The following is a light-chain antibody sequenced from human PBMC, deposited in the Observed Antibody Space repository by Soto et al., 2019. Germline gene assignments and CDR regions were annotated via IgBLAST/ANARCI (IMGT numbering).Light chain of an antibody. V-gene: IGKV1-17*01. J-gene: IGKJ2*01. CDR1: QGIGND. CDR2: AAS. CDR3: LQHNNYPRT. Sequence: DIQMTQSPSSLSASVGDTVTINCRASQGIGNDLGWYQHRPGEAPKRLIYAASTLQNEVQSRFSGSGSGTDFTLTISSLQPEDFATYYCLQHNNYPRTFGQGTKLEI.